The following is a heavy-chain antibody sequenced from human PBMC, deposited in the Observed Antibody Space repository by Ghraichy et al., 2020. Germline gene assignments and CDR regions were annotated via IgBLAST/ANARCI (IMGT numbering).Heavy chain of an antibody. J-gene: IGHJ5*02. CDR3: ARVCYYDSSGYPNWFDP. D-gene: IGHD3-22*01. CDR1: GGSISSSSYY. V-gene: IGHV4-39*01. CDR2: IYYSGST. Sequence: SETLSLTCTVSGGSISSSSYYWGWIRQPPGKGLEWIGSIYYSGSTYYNPSLKSRVTISVDTSKNQFSLKLSSVTAADTAVYYCARVCYYDSSGYPNWFDPWGQGTLVTVSS.